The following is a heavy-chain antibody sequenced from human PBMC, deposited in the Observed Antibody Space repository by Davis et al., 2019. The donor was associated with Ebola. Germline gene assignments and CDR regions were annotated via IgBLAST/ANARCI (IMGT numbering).Heavy chain of an antibody. V-gene: IGHV1-2*06. CDR2: INPYSGGT. Sequence: ASVKVSCKASGYTFSTYGLSWVRQAPGQGLEWMGRINPYSGGTNYAQKFQGRVTMTRDTSISTAYMELSGLRSDDTAVYYCARLWFGEVGFDYWGQGTLVTVSS. CDR1: GYTFSTYG. CDR3: ARLWFGEVGFDY. J-gene: IGHJ4*02. D-gene: IGHD3-10*01.